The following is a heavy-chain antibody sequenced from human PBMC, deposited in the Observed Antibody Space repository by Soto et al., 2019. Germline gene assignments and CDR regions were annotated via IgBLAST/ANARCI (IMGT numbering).Heavy chain of an antibody. CDR3: ARDAPRGYDILTGSFDY. D-gene: IGHD3-9*01. Sequence: PGGSLRLSCAASGFTFSGYGMHWVRQAPGKGLEWVAVIWYDGSNKYYADSVKGRFTISRDNSKNTLYLQMNSLRAEDTAVYYCARDAPRGYDILTGSFDYWGQGTLVTVSS. V-gene: IGHV3-33*01. CDR2: IWYDGSNK. CDR1: GFTFSGYG. J-gene: IGHJ4*02.